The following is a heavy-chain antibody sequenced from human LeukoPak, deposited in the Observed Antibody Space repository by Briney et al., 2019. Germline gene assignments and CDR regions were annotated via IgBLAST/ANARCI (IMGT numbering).Heavy chain of an antibody. CDR1: GGSFSGYY. Sequence: SETLSLTCAVYGGSFSGYYWSWIRQPPGKGLEWIGEINHSGSTNYNPSLKSRVTISVDTSKNQFSLKLSSVTAADTAVYYCAGGEDTGYSEAWGQGILVTVSS. V-gene: IGHV4-34*01. D-gene: IGHD2-15*01. J-gene: IGHJ5*02. CDR3: AGGEDTGYSEA. CDR2: INHSGST.